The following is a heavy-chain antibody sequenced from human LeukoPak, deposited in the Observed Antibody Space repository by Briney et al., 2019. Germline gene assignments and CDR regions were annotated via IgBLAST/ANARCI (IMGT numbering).Heavy chain of an antibody. CDR2: ISNDGSIT. D-gene: IGHD6-6*01. V-gene: IGHV3-74*01. J-gene: IGHJ3*02. CDR3: ASLFLCYGCSRSSDAINI. CDR1: GFTLSSYW. Sequence: GGSLRLSCAASGFTLSSYWVHWVRQPPGKGLEWVSHISNDGSITTYADSVKGRFTISRDNAKNTLYLQMNSLKAEDTAVYYCASLFLCYGCSRSSDAINIWGQGTMVTVSS.